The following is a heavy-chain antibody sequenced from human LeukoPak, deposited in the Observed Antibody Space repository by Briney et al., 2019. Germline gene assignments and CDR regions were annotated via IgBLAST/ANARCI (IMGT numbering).Heavy chain of an antibody. J-gene: IGHJ4*02. Sequence: GGSLRLSCAASGFTFSSYWMHWVRQAPGKGLVWVSRINSEGSSTSYADSVKGRFTISRDNAKNTLYLQMNSLRAEDTAVYYCARDLDPRGYDSSGYHPGYWGQGTLVTVSS. V-gene: IGHV3-74*01. D-gene: IGHD3-22*01. CDR1: GFTFSSYW. CDR3: ARDLDPRGYDSSGYHPGY. CDR2: INSEGSST.